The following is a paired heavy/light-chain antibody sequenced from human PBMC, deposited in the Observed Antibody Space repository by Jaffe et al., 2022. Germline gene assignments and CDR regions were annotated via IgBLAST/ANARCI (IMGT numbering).Light chain of an antibody. CDR1: QGISSA. V-gene: IGKV1-13*02. CDR2: DAS. J-gene: IGKJ4*01. Sequence: AIQLTQSPSSLSASVGDRVTITCRASQGISSALAWYQQKPGKAPKLLIYDASSLESGVPSRFSGSGSGTDFTLTISSLQPEDFATYYCQQFNSYLDLTFGGGTKVEIK. CDR3: QQFNSYLDLT.
Heavy chain of an antibody. J-gene: IGHJ4*02. Sequence: EVQLVQSGAEVKKPGESLKISCKGSGYSFTSYWIGWVRQMPGKGLEWMGIIYPGDSDTRYSPSFQGQVTISADKSISTAYLQWSSLKASDTAMYYCVRPSYVSYGSGSYYSFDYWGQGTLVTVSS. D-gene: IGHD3-10*01. CDR2: IYPGDSDT. V-gene: IGHV5-51*03. CDR3: VRPSYVSYGSGSYYSFDY. CDR1: GYSFTSYW.